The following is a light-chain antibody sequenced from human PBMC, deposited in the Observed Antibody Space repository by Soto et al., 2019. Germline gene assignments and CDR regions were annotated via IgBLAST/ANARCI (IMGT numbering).Light chain of an antibody. V-gene: IGKV1-39*01. CDR3: QQSYSAPYT. J-gene: IGKJ2*01. CDR1: QSISTF. CDR2: VAS. Sequence: DIQVTQSPSSLSASIGDRVTITCRASQSISTFLNWYQQKPGRAPNLLIYVASNLQAGVPSRFSGSGSGTDFSLTISSLQPEDVATYYRQQSYSAPYTFGQGTTLEIK.